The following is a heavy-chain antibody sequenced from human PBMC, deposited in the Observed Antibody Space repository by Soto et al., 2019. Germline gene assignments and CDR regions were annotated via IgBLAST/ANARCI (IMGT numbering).Heavy chain of an antibody. CDR3: ARVGSVAGFGPAGSVVGGMDV. CDR2: IGTAGDT. CDR1: GFTFSSYD. D-gene: IGHD6-19*01. V-gene: IGHV3-13*01. Sequence: GGSLRLSCAASGFTFSSYDMHWVRQATGKGLEWVSAIGTAGDTYYPGSVKGRFTISRENAKNSLYLQMNSLRAEDTAVYYCARVGSVAGFGPAGSVVGGMDVWGQGTTVTVSS. J-gene: IGHJ6*02.